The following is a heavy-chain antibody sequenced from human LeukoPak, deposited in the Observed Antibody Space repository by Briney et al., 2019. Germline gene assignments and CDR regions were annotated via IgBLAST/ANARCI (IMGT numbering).Heavy chain of an antibody. CDR3: ARDEEGATSLNAFDI. Sequence: SETLSLTCTVSGGSISSYVYYWSWIRQHPGKGLEWIGYIYYSGSTYYNPSLKSRVTISVDTSKNQFSLKLSSVTAADTAVYYCARDEEGATSLNAFDIWGQGTMVTVS. CDR2: IYYSGST. CDR1: GGSISSYVYY. V-gene: IGHV4-31*03. J-gene: IGHJ3*02. D-gene: IGHD1-26*01.